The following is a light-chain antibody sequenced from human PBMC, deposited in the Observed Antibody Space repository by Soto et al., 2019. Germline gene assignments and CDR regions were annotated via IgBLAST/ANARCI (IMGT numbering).Light chain of an antibody. CDR3: QQYGSSPS. J-gene: IGKJ4*01. V-gene: IGKV3-20*01. CDR2: GAS. CDR1: QSVSSSY. Sequence: EIVLTQSPGTLSLSPGERATLSCRASQSVSSSYLAWYQQKPGQAPRLLIYGASTGATGIPARFSGSGSGTDFTLTISRLEPEDFAVYYCQQYGSSPSFGGGTKVDIK.